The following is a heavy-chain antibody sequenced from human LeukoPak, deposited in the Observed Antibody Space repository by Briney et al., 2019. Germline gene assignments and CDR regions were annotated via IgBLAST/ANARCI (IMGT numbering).Heavy chain of an antibody. D-gene: IGHD3-3*01. J-gene: IGHJ6*03. Sequence: SETLSLTCTVSGGSISSSSYYWGWIREPPGKGLGWIGSIYYSGSTYYNPSLKSRVTISVDTSKNQFSLKLSSVTAADTAVYYCARDAPRDCFDFWSGYPRCHMDVWGKGTTVTVSS. CDR2: IYYSGST. CDR1: GGSISSSSYY. V-gene: IGHV4-39*07. CDR3: ARDAPRDCFDFWSGYPRCHMDV.